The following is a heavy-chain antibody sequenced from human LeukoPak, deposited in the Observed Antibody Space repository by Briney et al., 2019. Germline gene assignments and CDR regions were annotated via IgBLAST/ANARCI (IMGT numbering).Heavy chain of an antibody. J-gene: IGHJ6*03. CDR2: INWNGGST. D-gene: IGHD2-2*01. V-gene: IGHV3-20*04. Sequence: PGGSLRLSCAASGFTFDDYGMSWVRQAPGKGLEWVSGINWNGGSTGYADSVKGRFTISRDNAKNSLYLQMNSLRAEDTALYYCARRRVPAALSTDYYCYMDVWGKGTTVTVSS. CDR1: GFTFDDYG. CDR3: ARRRVPAALSTDYYCYMDV.